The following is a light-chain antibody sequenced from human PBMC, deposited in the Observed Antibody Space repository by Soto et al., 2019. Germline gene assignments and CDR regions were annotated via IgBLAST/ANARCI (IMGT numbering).Light chain of an antibody. Sequence: DIVMTQSPDSLAVSLGERATINCKSSQSVLYTSKKKNSLAWYQQKPGQPPKLLIYWASTRESGVPDRFSGSGSETDFTLTISTLQAEDVAIYYGQQYYDNPWTFGQGTKVEIK. V-gene: IGKV4-1*01. CDR3: QQYYDNPWT. CDR1: QSVLYTSKKKNS. J-gene: IGKJ1*01. CDR2: WAS.